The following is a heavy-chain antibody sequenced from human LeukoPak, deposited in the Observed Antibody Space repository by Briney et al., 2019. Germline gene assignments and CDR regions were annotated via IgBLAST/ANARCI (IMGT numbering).Heavy chain of an antibody. CDR2: INPSGGGT. J-gene: IGHJ5*02. Sequence: GASVKVSCKASGYSFTNYYIHWVRQAPGQGLEWMGRINPSGGGTGYAQKFQGRVTMTRDMSTSTAYMELSSLTSEDTAVYYCARDKLRFGELVNWFDLWGQGTLVTVSS. D-gene: IGHD3-10*01. CDR3: ARDKLRFGELVNWFDL. V-gene: IGHV1-46*01. CDR1: GYSFTNYY.